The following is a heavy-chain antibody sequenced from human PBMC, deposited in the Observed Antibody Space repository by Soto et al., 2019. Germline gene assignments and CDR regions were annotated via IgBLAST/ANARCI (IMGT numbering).Heavy chain of an antibody. CDR3: ATRDFGGNLG. V-gene: IGHV3-23*01. J-gene: IGHJ4*02. D-gene: IGHD4-17*01. Sequence: PAWSLRLSCADFGFTYRGYALSWVRQAPGKGLEWVSAISGSGGNTYYADSVKGRFTISRDNSKSTLYLQMNSLRAEDTGVYYCATRDFGGNLGWGEGTLVTVSS. CDR1: GFTYRGYA. CDR2: ISGSGGNT.